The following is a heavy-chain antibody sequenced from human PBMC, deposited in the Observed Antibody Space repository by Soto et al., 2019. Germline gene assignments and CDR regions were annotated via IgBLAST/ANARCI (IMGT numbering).Heavy chain of an antibody. CDR3: ARAPHRLTPYYFDY. CDR1: GGTFSSYG. Sequence: QVQLVQSGAEVKKPGSSVKVSCKASGGTFSSYGISWVRQAPGQGLEWMGGILPFSATANNAQKFQGRVTITADESTSTAYMEVSSLRSEDTAVYYCARAPHRLTPYYFDYWGQGTLVTVSS. CDR2: ILPFSATA. D-gene: IGHD2-21*01. J-gene: IGHJ4*02. V-gene: IGHV1-69*01.